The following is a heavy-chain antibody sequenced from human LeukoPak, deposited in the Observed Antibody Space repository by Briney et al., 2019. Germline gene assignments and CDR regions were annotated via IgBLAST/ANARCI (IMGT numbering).Heavy chain of an antibody. CDR1: GYTFTSYG. CDR3: ARGGVHANYLFDP. CDR2: ISAYNGNT. D-gene: IGHD1-7*01. Sequence: ASVKVSCKASGYTFTSYGISWVRQAPGQGLEWMGWISAYNGNTNYAQKLQGRVTMTRDTSTSTVYMELSSLRSEDTAVYYCARGGVHANYLFDPWGQGTLVTVSS. J-gene: IGHJ5*02. V-gene: IGHV1-18*01.